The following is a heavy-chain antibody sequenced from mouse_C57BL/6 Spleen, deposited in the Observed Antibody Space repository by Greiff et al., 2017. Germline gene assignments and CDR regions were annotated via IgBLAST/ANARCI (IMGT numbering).Heavy chain of an antibody. V-gene: IGHV1-15*01. CDR2: IDPETGGT. CDR3: TRSTAQAWFAY. D-gene: IGHD3-2*02. CDR1: GYTFTDYE. J-gene: IGHJ3*01. Sequence: VKLQESGAELVRPGASVTLSCKASGYTFTDYEMHWVKQTPVHGLEWIGAIDPETGGTAYNQKFKGKAILTADKSSSTAYMELRSLTSEDSAVYYCTRSTAQAWFAYWGQGTLVTVSA.